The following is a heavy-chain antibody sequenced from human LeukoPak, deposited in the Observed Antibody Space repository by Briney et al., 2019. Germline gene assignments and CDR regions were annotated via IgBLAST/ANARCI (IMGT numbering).Heavy chain of an antibody. Sequence: GGSLRLSCAASGFTFSSYWMSWVRQAPGKGLEWVANIKQDGSEKYYVDSVKGRFTISRDNAKNSLYLQMNSLRAEGTAVYYCARVGRGSYYFVLDYWGQGTLVTVSS. CDR3: ARVGRGSYYFVLDY. V-gene: IGHV3-7*01. CDR2: IKQDGSEK. J-gene: IGHJ4*02. D-gene: IGHD1-26*01. CDR1: GFTFSSYW.